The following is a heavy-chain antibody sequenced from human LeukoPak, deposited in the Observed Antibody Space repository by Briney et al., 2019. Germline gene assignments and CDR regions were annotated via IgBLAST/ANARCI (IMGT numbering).Heavy chain of an antibody. V-gene: IGHV4-39*07. Sequence: SETLSLTCTVSGGSISSSSYYWGWIRQPPGKGLEWIGSIYYSGSTYYNPSLKSRVTISVDTSKNQFSLKLSSVTAADTAVYYCASIKAGIDYWGQGTLVTVSS. CDR3: ASIKAGIDY. CDR2: IYYSGST. CDR1: GGSISSSSYY. D-gene: IGHD3-10*01. J-gene: IGHJ4*02.